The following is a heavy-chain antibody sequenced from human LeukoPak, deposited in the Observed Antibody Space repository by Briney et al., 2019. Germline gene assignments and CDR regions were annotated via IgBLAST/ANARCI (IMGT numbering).Heavy chain of an antibody. CDR1: GDTFERYA. CDR2: VIPMFDTT. Sequence: ASVKVSCKTSGDTFERYAVAWVRQAPGQGLEWMGGVIPMFDTTDYVEKFKGRLTITADESTSTVYMDLTNLRSEDRAFYFCARVVVAVAVDTPESVLHESWGQGTLVIVSS. V-gene: IGHV1-69*01. D-gene: IGHD6-19*01. J-gene: IGHJ1*01. CDR3: ARVVVAVAVDTPESVLHES.